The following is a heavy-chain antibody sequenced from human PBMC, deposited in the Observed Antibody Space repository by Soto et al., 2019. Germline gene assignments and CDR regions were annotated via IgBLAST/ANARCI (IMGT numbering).Heavy chain of an antibody. V-gene: IGHV4-39*01. CDR2: IYYSGST. D-gene: IGHD3-22*01. J-gene: IGHJ4*02. Sequence: QLQLQESSPGLVKPSETLSLTCTVSGGSISSSSYYWGWIRQPPGKGLEWIGSIYYSGSTYYNPSLKSRVTISVDTSKNQFSLKLSSVTAADTAVYYCASHYYDSSGYYLTTKLDYSGQGTLVTVSS. CDR3: ASHYYDSSGYYLTTKLDY. CDR1: GGSISSSSYY.